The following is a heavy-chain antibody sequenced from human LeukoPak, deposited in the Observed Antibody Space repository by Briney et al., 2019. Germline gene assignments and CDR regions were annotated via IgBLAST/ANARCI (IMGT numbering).Heavy chain of an antibody. J-gene: IGHJ4*02. V-gene: IGHV3-21*01. D-gene: IGHD3-22*01. Sequence: GGSLRLSCAASGFTFSSYSMNWVRQAPGKGLEWVSSISSSSSYVYYADSVKGRFTISRDNAKNSLYLQMNSLRAEDTAAYYCARDLGYYDSSGYCDYWGQGTLVTVSS. CDR1: GFTFSSYS. CDR3: ARDLGYYDSSGYCDY. CDR2: ISSSSSYV.